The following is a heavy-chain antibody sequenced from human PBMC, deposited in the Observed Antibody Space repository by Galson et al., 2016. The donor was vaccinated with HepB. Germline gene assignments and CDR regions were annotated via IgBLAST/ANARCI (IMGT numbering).Heavy chain of an antibody. CDR2: ISPDGTST. J-gene: IGHJ4*02. V-gene: IGHV3-74*01. D-gene: IGHD1-1*01. CDR1: GFIVSDYW. CDR3: AAHKRQGVSDNDDY. Sequence: SLRLSCAASGFIVSDYWVHWVRQPPGKGLVWVSRISPDGTSTAYAASVKGRFTISRDNAKNKLYLQMNSLRAEDTAVYFCAAHKRQGVSDNDDYWGQAILVSVSS.